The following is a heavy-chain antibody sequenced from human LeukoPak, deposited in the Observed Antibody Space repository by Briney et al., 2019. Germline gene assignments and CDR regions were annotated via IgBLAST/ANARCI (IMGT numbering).Heavy chain of an antibody. Sequence: ASVKVSCKASGYTFTGYYMHWVRQAPGQGLEWMGWINPNSGGTNYAQKFQGRVTITRDTSISTAYMELSRLRSDDTAVYYCARRFYDNLTGHTWYDYWGQGTLVTVSS. J-gene: IGHJ4*02. D-gene: IGHD3-9*01. V-gene: IGHV1-2*02. CDR2: INPNSGGT. CDR1: GYTFTGYY. CDR3: ARRFYDNLTGHTWYDY.